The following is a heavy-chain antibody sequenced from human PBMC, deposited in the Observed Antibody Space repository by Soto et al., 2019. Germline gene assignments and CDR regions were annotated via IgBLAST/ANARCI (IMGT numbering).Heavy chain of an antibody. Sequence: ASVKVSCKASGYTFTSYGISWVRQAPGQGLEWVGWISAYNGDTNYAQKLQGRVTMTTDTSTSTAYMELRSLRSDDTAVYYCAREYYDFWSGLYYGMDVWGQGTTVTVSS. CDR1: GYTFTSYG. CDR2: ISAYNGDT. J-gene: IGHJ6*02. CDR3: AREYYDFWSGLYYGMDV. D-gene: IGHD3-3*01. V-gene: IGHV1-18*04.